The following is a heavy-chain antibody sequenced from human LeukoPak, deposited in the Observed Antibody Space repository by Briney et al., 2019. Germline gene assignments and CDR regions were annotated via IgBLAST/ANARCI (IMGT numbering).Heavy chain of an antibody. Sequence: GGSLRLSCAASGFTFSINEMNWVRQAPGKGLEWVSYITTSGSIIHYADSVKGRFTISRDNAKNSLYLQMNSLRAEDTAVYYCTRTQYSSGWTFDYWGQGTLVTVSS. CDR2: ITTSGSII. D-gene: IGHD6-19*01. CDR3: TRTQYSSGWTFDY. V-gene: IGHV3-48*03. CDR1: GFTFSINE. J-gene: IGHJ4*02.